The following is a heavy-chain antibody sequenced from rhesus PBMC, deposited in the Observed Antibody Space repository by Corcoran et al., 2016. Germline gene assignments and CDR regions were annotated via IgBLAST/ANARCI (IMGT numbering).Heavy chain of an antibody. D-gene: IGHD3-34*01. CDR2: IYGRGSST. CDR3: ARGEFADY. J-gene: IGHJ4*01. CDR1: GGSISSSY. Sequence: QLQLQESGPGLVKPSETLSVTCAVSGGSISSSYWSWFRQDPGKGLEWIGYIYGRGSSTNYNPSLKKRVTQSVDTSTYQLSGKLSSVTSAEAGVYCCARGEFADYWGQGVLVTVSS. V-gene: IGHV4-169*01.